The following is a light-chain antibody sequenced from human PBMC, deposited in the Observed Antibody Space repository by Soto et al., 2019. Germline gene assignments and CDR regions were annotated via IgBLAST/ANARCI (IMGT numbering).Light chain of an antibody. CDR1: ESVRSN. J-gene: IGKJ5*01. Sequence: EIVLTQSPATLSVPPGDRATLSCRASESVRSNLAWYQQKPGQAPRLLIYGASIRAADIPARFSGSGSGTEFTITISTLQSEDFAVYYCQQYYDWPTITFGQGTRLE. CDR3: QQYYDWPTIT. CDR2: GAS. V-gene: IGKV3-15*01.